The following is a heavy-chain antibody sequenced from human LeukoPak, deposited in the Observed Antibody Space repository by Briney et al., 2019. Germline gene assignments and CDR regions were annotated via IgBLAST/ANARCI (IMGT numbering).Heavy chain of an antibody. CDR2: ISYDGSNK. CDR3: ARERGLADAFDI. J-gene: IGHJ3*02. Sequence: GSLRLSCAASGFTFSSYAMHWVRPAPGKGVEGVAVISYDGSNKYYADSVKGRFTISRDNSKNTLYLQMNSLRAEDTAVYYCARERGLADAFDIWGQGTMVTVSS. V-gene: IGHV3-30*04. D-gene: IGHD2-15*01. CDR1: GFTFSSYA.